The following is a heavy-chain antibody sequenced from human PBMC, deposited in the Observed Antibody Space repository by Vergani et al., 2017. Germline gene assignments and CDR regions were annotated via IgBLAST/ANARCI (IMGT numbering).Heavy chain of an antibody. J-gene: IGHJ5*01. D-gene: IGHD2-15*01. V-gene: IGHV3-74*03. CDR3: ARARCSETCYMSNWLDS. CDR1: GFALNRHA. Sequence: VQLVESGGGVVQPGTSLRLSCVVSGFALNRHAMYWVRQVPGKGLLWVSRIKSDGSITAYADSVKGRFTISRDNAQNTLYLQMNSLRVEDTGVYYCARARCSETCYMSNWLDSWGQGTLVTVSS. CDR2: IKSDGSIT.